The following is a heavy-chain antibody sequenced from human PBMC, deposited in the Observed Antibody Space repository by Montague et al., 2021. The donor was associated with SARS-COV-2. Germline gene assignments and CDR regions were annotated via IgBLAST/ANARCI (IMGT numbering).Heavy chain of an antibody. D-gene: IGHD2-8*01. Sequence: ETLSLTCTVSGGSISSPDYYWGWIRPSPGKGLEWIGSISYAGRTYYNPSLRSRVSFSMDTYKNPFSLSLNSVTAADTAVYLCARQLPSYFSTNKFYPYSFAVWGQGALVTVSS. CDR3: ARQLPSYFSTNKFYPYSFAV. J-gene: IGHJ4*02. CDR2: ISYAGRT. CDR1: GGSISSPDYY. V-gene: IGHV4-39*01.